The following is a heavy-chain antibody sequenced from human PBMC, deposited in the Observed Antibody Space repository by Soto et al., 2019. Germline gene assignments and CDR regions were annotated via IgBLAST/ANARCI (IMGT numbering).Heavy chain of an antibody. CDR1: GFTFSSYA. CDR3: AKYYDILTGVTQHFDY. CDR2: ISGSGGST. Sequence: GSLRLSCAASGFTFSSYAMSWVRQAPGKGLEWVSAISGSGGSTYYADSVKGRFTISRDNSKNTLYLQMNSLRAEDTAVYYCAKYYDILTGVTQHFDYWGQGTLVTVSS. D-gene: IGHD3-9*01. J-gene: IGHJ4*02. V-gene: IGHV3-23*01.